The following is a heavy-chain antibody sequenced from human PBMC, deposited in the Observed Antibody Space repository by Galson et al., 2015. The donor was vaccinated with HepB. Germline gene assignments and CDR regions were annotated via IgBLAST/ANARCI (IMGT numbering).Heavy chain of an antibody. CDR2: ISYDGSNK. Sequence: SLRLSCAASGFTFSSYAMHWVRQAPGKGLEWVAVISYDGSNKYYADSVKGRFNISRDNSKNTLYLQMNSLRAEDTAVYYCARAGSHGDSSGWFDPWGQGTLVTVSS. J-gene: IGHJ5*02. CDR1: GFTFSSYA. D-gene: IGHD6-25*01. CDR3: ARAGSHGDSSGWFDP. V-gene: IGHV3-30-3*01.